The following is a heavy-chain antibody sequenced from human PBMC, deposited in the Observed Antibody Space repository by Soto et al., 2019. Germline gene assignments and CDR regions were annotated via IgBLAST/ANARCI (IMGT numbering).Heavy chain of an antibody. CDR2: IIPILGIA. Sequence: QVQLVQSGAEVKKPGSSVKVSCKASGGTFSSYTISWVRQAPGQGLEWMGRIIPILGIANYAQKFQVRVTITADKSPSTAYMELSSLRSEDTDVYYCAGGEGDAFDIWGQGTMVTVSS. V-gene: IGHV1-69*02. CDR1: GGTFSSYT. J-gene: IGHJ3*02. CDR3: AGGEGDAFDI. D-gene: IGHD3-16*01.